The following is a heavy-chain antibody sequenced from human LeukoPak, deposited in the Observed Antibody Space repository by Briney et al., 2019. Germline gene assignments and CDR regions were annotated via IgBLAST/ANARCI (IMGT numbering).Heavy chain of an antibody. V-gene: IGHV3-49*03. CDR2: LRNKAHGGTT. Sequence: GGSLRLSCTTSGFTFGDYGLNWFRLAPGKGLEWVALLRNKAHGGTTDYAASVEGRFTISRDDSRSIGYLQMNSLRTDDTAVYYCTCRSVVFTRGSGYPPAFDYWGQGTLVTVSS. D-gene: IGHD3-22*01. J-gene: IGHJ4*02. CDR3: TCRSVVFTRGSGYPPAFDY. CDR1: GFTFGDYG.